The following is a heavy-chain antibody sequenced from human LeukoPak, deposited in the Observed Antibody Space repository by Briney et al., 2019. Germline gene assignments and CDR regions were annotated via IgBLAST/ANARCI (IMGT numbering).Heavy chain of an antibody. CDR1: GFTFSSYG. J-gene: IGHJ4*02. CDR2: IWYDGSNK. D-gene: IGHD1-26*01. Sequence: GGSLRLSCAASGFTFSSYGMYWVRQAPGKGLEWVAVIWYDGSNKYYADSVKGRFTISRDNSKNTLYLQMNSLRAEDTAVYYCARGYALYSGRYIDFDYWGQGTLVTVSS. V-gene: IGHV3-33*01. CDR3: ARGYALYSGRYIDFDY.